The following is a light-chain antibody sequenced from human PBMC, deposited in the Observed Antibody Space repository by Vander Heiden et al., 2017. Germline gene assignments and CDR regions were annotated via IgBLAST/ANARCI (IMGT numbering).Light chain of an antibody. CDR3: QAWDNNIMM. CDR1: RLGDKY. V-gene: IGLV3-1*01. CDR2: QDN. J-gene: IGLJ3*02. Sequence: SYELTQPPSVPVSPGQTASITCSGDRLGDKYACWYQQKPGQSPVLVIYQDNKRPSGIPERFSGSTSANTATLTISGTQPMDEADYYCQAWDNNIMMFGGGTKLTVL.